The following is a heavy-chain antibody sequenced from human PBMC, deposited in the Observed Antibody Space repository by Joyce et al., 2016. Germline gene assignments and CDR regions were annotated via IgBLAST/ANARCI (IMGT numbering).Heavy chain of an antibody. D-gene: IGHD6-13*01. Sequence: QEQLEESGGGVVQPGTSLRCSCTASGSIFSGYAMNWVRQAPGKGLEWVAIISYDGPNKFYADSVRGRFTISRDNYKNTLFLQMNSLTIEDAGVYYCARRSGIPAGRRPGAFDMWGQGTVVTVSS. CDR2: ISYDGPNK. CDR1: GSIFSGYA. J-gene: IGHJ3*02. CDR3: ARRSGIPAGRRPGAFDM. V-gene: IGHV3-30*04.